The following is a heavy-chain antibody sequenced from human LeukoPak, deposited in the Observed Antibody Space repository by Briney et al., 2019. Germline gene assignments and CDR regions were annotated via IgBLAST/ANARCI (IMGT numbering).Heavy chain of an antibody. D-gene: IGHD4-17*01. J-gene: IGHJ3*02. Sequence: HGESLKISCKGSGYSFTSYWIGWVRQMPGKGLEWMGIIYPGDSDTRYSPSFQGQVTISADKSISTAYLQWSSLKASDTAMYYCARHPTYGDYLDAFDIWGQGTMVTVSS. V-gene: IGHV5-51*01. CDR2: IYPGDSDT. CDR1: GYSFTSYW. CDR3: ARHPTYGDYLDAFDI.